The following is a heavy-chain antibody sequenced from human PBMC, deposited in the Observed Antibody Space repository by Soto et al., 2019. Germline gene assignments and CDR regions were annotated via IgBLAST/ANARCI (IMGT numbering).Heavy chain of an antibody. Sequence: PSETLSLTCTVSGGSISSSSYYWGWIRQPPGKGLEWIGSIYYSGSTYYNPSLKSRVTISVDTSKNQFSLKLSSVTAADTAVYYCARRAVAYIVATQEGYYFDYWGQGTLVTVSS. D-gene: IGHD5-12*01. CDR3: ARRAVAYIVATQEGYYFDY. CDR2: IYYSGST. V-gene: IGHV4-39*01. CDR1: GGSISSSSYY. J-gene: IGHJ4*02.